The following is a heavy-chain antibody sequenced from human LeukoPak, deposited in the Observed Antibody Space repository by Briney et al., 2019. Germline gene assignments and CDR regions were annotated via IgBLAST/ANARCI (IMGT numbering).Heavy chain of an antibody. J-gene: IGHJ4*02. CDR2: IYPGDSDT. CDR3: ARHGGYCSSTSCYLLDF. CDR1: GYSFTSYW. Sequence: GESLKISCKGSGYSFTSYWIGWVRQMPGKGLEWMGIIYPGDSDTRYSPSFQGQVTISADKSISTAYLQWSSLKASDTAMYYCARHGGYCSSTSCYLLDFWGQGTLVTVSS. D-gene: IGHD2-2*01. V-gene: IGHV5-51*01.